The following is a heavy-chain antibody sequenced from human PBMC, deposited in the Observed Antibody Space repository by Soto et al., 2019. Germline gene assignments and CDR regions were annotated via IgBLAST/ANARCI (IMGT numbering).Heavy chain of an antibody. Sequence: SETLSLTCTVSGGSISSGDYYWSWIRQPPGKGLEWIGYIYYSGSTYYNPSLKSRVTISVDTSKNQFSLKLSSVTAADTAVYYCAREDSSGWYGGWDYWGQGTLVTVSS. CDR1: GGSISSGDYY. CDR3: AREDSSGWYGGWDY. CDR2: IYYSGST. V-gene: IGHV4-30-4*01. D-gene: IGHD6-19*01. J-gene: IGHJ4*02.